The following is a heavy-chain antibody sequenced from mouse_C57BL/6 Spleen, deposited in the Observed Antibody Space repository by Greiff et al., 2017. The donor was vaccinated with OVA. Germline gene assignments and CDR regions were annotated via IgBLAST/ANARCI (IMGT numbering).Heavy chain of an antibody. CDR3: ARRELGHGYYAMDY. J-gene: IGHJ4*01. V-gene: IGHV1-80*01. Sequence: QVQLQQSGAELVKPGASVKISCKASGYAFSSYWMNWVKQRPGKGLEWIGQIYPGDGDTNYNGKFKGKATLTADKSSSTAYMQLSSLTSEDSAVYFCARRELGHGYYAMDYWGQGTSVTVSS. CDR1: GYAFSSYW. CDR2: IYPGDGDT. D-gene: IGHD4-1*01.